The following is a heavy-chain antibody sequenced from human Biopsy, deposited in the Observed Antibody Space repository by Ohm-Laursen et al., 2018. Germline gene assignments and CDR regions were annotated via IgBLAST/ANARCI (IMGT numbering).Heavy chain of an antibody. CDR2: IDVSEDNT. Sequence: SLRLSCTASGFTFNTYAMNWVRQAPGKGLEWVSHIDVSEDNTYYADSVRGRFTISRDNSRKMVHLQINSLRAGDTAVYYCVKHWGGDIFDSWGQGTLVTVSS. CDR3: VKHWGGDIFDS. CDR1: GFTFNTYA. D-gene: IGHD7-27*01. V-gene: IGHV3-23*01. J-gene: IGHJ4*01.